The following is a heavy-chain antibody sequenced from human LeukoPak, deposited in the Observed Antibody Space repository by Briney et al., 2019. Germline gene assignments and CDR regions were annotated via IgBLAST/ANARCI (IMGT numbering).Heavy chain of an antibody. CDR3: ARSPRGSGWSNFDY. Sequence: SETLSLTCTVSGGSISSYYWSWIRQPAGKGLEWIGRIYTSGSTNYNSSLKSRVTMSVDTSKNQFSLKLSSVTAADTAVYYCARSPRGSGWSNFDYWGQGTLVTVSS. J-gene: IGHJ4*02. D-gene: IGHD6-19*01. CDR2: IYTSGST. CDR1: GGSISSYY. V-gene: IGHV4-4*07.